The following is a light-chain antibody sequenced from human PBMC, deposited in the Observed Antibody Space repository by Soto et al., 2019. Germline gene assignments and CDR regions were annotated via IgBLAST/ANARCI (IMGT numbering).Light chain of an antibody. CDR3: AAWDDSVNGVV. CDR2: SSN. Sequence: QSVLTQPPSASGTPGQRVTISCSGSSSNIGTNTVNWYQQLPGTAPKLLIYSSNQRPSGVPDRFSGSKSGTSASLAISGLQSEDEADYYCAAWDDSVNGVVFGGGTKVPVL. J-gene: IGLJ2*01. CDR1: SSNIGTNT. V-gene: IGLV1-44*01.